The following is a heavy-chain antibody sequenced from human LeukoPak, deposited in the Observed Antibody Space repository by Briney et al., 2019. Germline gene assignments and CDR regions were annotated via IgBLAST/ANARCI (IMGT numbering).Heavy chain of an antibody. CDR1: GGSISSYY. Sequence: PSETLSLTCTVSGGSISSYYWSWIRQPPGKGLEWIGYIYYSGSTNYNPSLKSRVTISVDTSKNQFSLKLSSVTAADTAVYYCARGRGYSGYLDPWGQGTLVTVSS. CDR2: IYYSGST. D-gene: IGHD5-12*01. J-gene: IGHJ5*02. V-gene: IGHV4-59*01. CDR3: ARGRGYSGYLDP.